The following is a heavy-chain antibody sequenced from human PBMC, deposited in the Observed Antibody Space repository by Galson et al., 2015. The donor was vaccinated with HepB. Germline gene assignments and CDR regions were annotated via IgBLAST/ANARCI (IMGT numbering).Heavy chain of an antibody. J-gene: IGHJ4*02. D-gene: IGHD1-1*01. CDR1: GFTFSRNA. V-gene: IGHV3-23*01. Sequence: SLRLSCAASGFTFSRNAMSWVRQAPGKGLEWVSSLTGSSDITNIADSAKGRFSISRDNSKNTLYLQMNSLRVEDTAFYYCARTTWRAKNWPIFDSWGQGNRVTVSS. CDR2: LTGSSDIT. CDR3: ARTTWRAKNWPIFDS.